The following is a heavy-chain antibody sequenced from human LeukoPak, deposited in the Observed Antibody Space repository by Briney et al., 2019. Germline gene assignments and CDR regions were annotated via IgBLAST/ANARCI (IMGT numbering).Heavy chain of an antibody. CDR2: ISASTSRT. CDR3: AKVLSGTSRQYFQY. J-gene: IGHJ4*02. V-gene: IGHV3-23*01. CDR1: EFTFSSYA. Sequence: SGGSLRLSCEDSEFTFSSYAMSWFRRAPGKGLEWVSSISASTSRTYYADSVKGRFTISRDNSKNTLYLQMNSLRAEDTAVYYCAKVLSGTSRQYFQYWGQGTLVTVDS. D-gene: IGHD4/OR15-4a*01.